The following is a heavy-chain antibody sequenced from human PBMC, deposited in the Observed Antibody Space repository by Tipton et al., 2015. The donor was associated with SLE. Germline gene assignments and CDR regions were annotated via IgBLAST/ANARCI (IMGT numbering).Heavy chain of an antibody. D-gene: IGHD3-3*01. CDR2: IYHSGST. CDR1: GYSISSGYY. Sequence: TLSLTCTVSGYSISSGYYWGWIRQPPGKGLEWIGSIYHSGSTYYNPSLKSRVTISVDTSKNQFSLKLSSVTAADTAVYYCARILLEWLSWGQGTTVTVSS. J-gene: IGHJ6*02. CDR3: ARILLEWLS. V-gene: IGHV4-38-2*02.